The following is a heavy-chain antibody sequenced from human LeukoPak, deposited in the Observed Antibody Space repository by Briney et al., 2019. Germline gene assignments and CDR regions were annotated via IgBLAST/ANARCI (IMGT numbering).Heavy chain of an antibody. CDR3: ARAGNFDWLKNRPDAFDI. D-gene: IGHD3-9*01. Sequence: GGSLRLSCAASGFTFSSYSMNWVRQAPGKGLEWVSSISSSSSYIYYADSVKGRFTISRDNAKNSLYLQMNSPRAEDTAVYYCARAGNFDWLKNRPDAFDIWGQGTMVTVSS. J-gene: IGHJ3*02. V-gene: IGHV3-21*01. CDR1: GFTFSSYS. CDR2: ISSSSSYI.